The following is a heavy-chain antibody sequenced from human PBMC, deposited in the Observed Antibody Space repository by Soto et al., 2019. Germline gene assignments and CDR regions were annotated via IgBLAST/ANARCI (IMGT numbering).Heavy chain of an antibody. D-gene: IGHD6-13*01. CDR1: GYTFSSYS. CDR2: ISSSSSYI. Sequence: PGGSLRLSSAASGYTFSSYSMNWVRQAPGKGLEWVSSISSSSSYIYYADSVKGRFTISRDNAKNSLYLQMNSLRAEDTAVYYCARDLKRQQLVPHYYYYGMDVWGQGTTVTVSS. CDR3: ARDLKRQQLVPHYYYYGMDV. V-gene: IGHV3-21*01. J-gene: IGHJ6*02.